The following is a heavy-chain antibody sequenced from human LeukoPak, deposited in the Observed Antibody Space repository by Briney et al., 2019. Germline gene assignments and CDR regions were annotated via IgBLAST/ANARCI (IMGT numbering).Heavy chain of an antibody. CDR1: GYTFTSYD. V-gene: IGHV1-8*01. CDR3: ARDYYYGSGNYYSFDY. D-gene: IGHD3-10*01. J-gene: IGHJ4*02. Sequence: ASVKVSCKASGYTFTSYDINWVRQATGQGLEWMGWMNPNSGNTGYAQKFQGRVTMTRNTSISTAYMELSSLRSEDTAVYYCARDYYYGSGNYYSFDYWGQGTLVTVSS. CDR2: MNPNSGNT.